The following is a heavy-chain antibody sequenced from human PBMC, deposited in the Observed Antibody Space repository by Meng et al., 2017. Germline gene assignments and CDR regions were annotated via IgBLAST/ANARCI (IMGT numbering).Heavy chain of an antibody. CDR1: GFTFSSYW. CDR2: IKQDESEK. Sequence: GESLKISCAASGFTFSSYWMSWVRQPPGKGLDWVANIKQDESEKYYVDSVKGRFTISRDNAKNSLYLQMNSLRAEDTAVYYCARLNTAAYRRDYDYWGQGTLVTVSS. CDR3: ARLNTAAYRRDYDY. J-gene: IGHJ4*02. V-gene: IGHV3-7*01. D-gene: IGHD6-13*01.